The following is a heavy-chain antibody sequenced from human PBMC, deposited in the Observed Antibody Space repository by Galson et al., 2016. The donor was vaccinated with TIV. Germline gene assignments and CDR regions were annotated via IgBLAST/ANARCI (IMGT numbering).Heavy chain of an antibody. D-gene: IGHD1-26*01. CDR1: GVSINGYY. J-gene: IGHJ5*01. CDR2: IYYTGSI. V-gene: IGHV4-59*01. CDR3: ARDSALHYSGADYDDWFDS. Sequence: ETLSLTCTVSGVSINGYYWSWVRQSPGNGLEWIGHIYYTGSINYNPSLNSRATLSIDTSKSQFSLKLTSVTAADTAVYYCARDSALHYSGADYDDWFDSWGQGVLVTVSS.